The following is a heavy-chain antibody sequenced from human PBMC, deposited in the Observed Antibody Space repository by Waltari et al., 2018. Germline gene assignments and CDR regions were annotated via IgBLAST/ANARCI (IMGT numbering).Heavy chain of an antibody. CDR1: GITLSRDG. J-gene: IGHJ4*02. V-gene: IGHV3-30*18. CDR2: ISYDGKNT. CDR3: AKSLETGATAFDY. Sequence: QVQLVESGGGVVQPGGSLRLSCEASGITLSRDGRHWVRQAPGKGLEWMAVISYDGKNTYYSDSVKGRFTISRDNSKNTLYLQMNSLRPEDTAVYYCAKSLETGATAFDYWGQGTLVTVSS. D-gene: IGHD1-26*01.